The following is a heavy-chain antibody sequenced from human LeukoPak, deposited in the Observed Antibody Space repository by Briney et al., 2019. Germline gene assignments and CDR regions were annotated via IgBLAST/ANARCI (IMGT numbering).Heavy chain of an antibody. Sequence: GEPLQISSKGSGYRFTSYWIGWVRPMPGKGMEWMGIIYPGDSDTTDTPHFQGHVTISTDKSPTTAYLNCIRLKAPDTHLYHSASPRGSGDYHYFDSWGQGTLVTVSS. V-gene: IGHV5-51*01. CDR1: GYRFTSYW. CDR2: IYPGDSDT. D-gene: IGHD3-22*01. CDR3: ASPRGSGDYHYFDS. J-gene: IGHJ4*02.